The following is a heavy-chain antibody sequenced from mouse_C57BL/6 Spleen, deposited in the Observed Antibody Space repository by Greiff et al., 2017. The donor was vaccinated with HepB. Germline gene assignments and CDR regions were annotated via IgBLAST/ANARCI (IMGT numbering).Heavy chain of an antibody. Sequence: QVQLQQPGAELVMPGASVKLSCKASGYTFTSYWMHWVKQRPGQGLEWIGEIDPSDSYTNYNQKFKGKSTLTVDKSSSTAYMQLSSLTSEDSAVYYCARRGYYDYDVDYWGQGTTLTVSS. CDR3: ARRGYYDYDVDY. J-gene: IGHJ2*01. CDR2: IDPSDSYT. CDR1: GYTFTSYW. V-gene: IGHV1-69*01. D-gene: IGHD2-4*01.